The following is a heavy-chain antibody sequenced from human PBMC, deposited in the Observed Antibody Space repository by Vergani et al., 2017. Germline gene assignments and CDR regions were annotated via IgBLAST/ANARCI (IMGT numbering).Heavy chain of an antibody. V-gene: IGHV4-34*01. Sequence: QVQLQQWGAGLLKPSETLSLTCAVYGGSFSGYYWSWIRQPPGKGLEWIGEINHSGSTNYNPSLKSRVTISVDTSKNQFSLKLSSVTAADTAVYYCARDRGSSWPFDYWGQGTLVTVSS. CDR2: INHSGST. D-gene: IGHD6-13*01. J-gene: IGHJ4*02. CDR3: ARDRGSSWPFDY. CDR1: GGSFSGYY.